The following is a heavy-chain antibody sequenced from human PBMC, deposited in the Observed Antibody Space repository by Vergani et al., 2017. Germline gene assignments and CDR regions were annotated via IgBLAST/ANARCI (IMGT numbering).Heavy chain of an antibody. J-gene: IGHJ5*02. D-gene: IGHD2-21*01. CDR3: ARSIGYCAGATCRAYYFDH. CDR1: GYIFKNYY. Sequence: VQLVQSGAEVRKPGASVTVSCTASGYIFKNYYIHWLRQAPGQAFEWMGILNPTTGHTTSAQKFMGRVDMTRDPSTDTSTRTVQMTLSSLRSEDAAVYYCARSIGYCAGATCRAYYFDHWGQGTRVTVSS. CDR2: LNPTTGHT. V-gene: IGHV1-46*02.